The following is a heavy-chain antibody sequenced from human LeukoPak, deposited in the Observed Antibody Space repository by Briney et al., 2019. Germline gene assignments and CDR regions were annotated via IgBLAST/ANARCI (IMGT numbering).Heavy chain of an antibody. CDR1: GGTFSSYV. Sequence: SVKVSCKASGGTFSSYVISWVRQAPGQGLEWMGRIIPMLGIVNYAQKIQGRVTITADKSTSTAYMELSSLRTEDTAMYYCAMSPRFIAAAGSPWYFDYCGQGTLVTVSS. V-gene: IGHV1-69*04. J-gene: IGHJ4*02. CDR2: IIPMLGIV. D-gene: IGHD6-13*01. CDR3: AMSPRFIAAAGSPWYFDY.